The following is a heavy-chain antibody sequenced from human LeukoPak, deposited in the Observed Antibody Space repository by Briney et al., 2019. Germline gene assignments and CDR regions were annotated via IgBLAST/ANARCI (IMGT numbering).Heavy chain of an antibody. Sequence: SETLSLTCAVYGGSFSGYYWSWIRQPPGKGLEWIGEINHSGSTNYNPSLKSRVTISVDTSKNQFSLKLSSVTAADTAVYYCARGVATAHHRRIFDYWGQGTLVTVSS. D-gene: IGHD5-12*01. CDR3: ARGVATAHHRRIFDY. J-gene: IGHJ4*02. CDR2: INHSGST. V-gene: IGHV4-34*01. CDR1: GGSFSGYY.